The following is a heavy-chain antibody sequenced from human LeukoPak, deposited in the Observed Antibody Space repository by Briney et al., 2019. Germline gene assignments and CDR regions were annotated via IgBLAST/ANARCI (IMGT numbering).Heavy chain of an antibody. CDR2: IYKGGST. CDR3: VTAPNQDFFDY. V-gene: IGHV4-61*09. CDR1: GGSISSGSYY. D-gene: IGHD1-14*01. Sequence: PSETLSLTCTVSGGSISSGSYYWSWIRQPAGKGLEWMGYIYKGGSTNYNPSLKSRLTISTDTSKNQFSFKLNFVTAADTALYYCVTAPNQDFFDYWGRGTLVTVSS. J-gene: IGHJ4*01.